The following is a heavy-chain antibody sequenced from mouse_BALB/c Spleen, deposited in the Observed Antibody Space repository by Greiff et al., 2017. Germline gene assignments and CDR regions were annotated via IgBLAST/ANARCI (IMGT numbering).Heavy chain of an antibody. V-gene: IGHV1-74*01. CDR3: AFYYGYDGGYAMDY. CDR1: GYTFTSYW. J-gene: IGHJ4*01. D-gene: IGHD2-2*01. CDR2: IDPSNSET. Sequence: QVQLQQSGPELVRPGASVKMSCKASGYTFTSYWMHWVKQRPGQGLEWIGMIDPSNSETRLNQKFKDKATLNVDKSSNTAYMQLSSLTSEDSAVYCCAFYYGYDGGYAMDYWGQGTSVTVSS.